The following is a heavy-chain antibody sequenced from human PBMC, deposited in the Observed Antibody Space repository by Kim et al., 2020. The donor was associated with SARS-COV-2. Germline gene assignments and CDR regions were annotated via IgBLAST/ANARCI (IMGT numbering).Heavy chain of an antibody. CDR1: GFTFSSYG. CDR3: AKAGYCSSTRCEGALGEFDY. J-gene: IGHJ4*02. D-gene: IGHD2-2*01. CDR2: ISYDGSNK. V-gene: IGHV3-30*18. Sequence: GGSLRLSCAASGFTFSSYGMHWVRQAPGKGLEWVAVISYDGSNKYYADSVKGRFTISRDNSKNTLYLQMNSLRAEDTAVYYCAKAGYCSSTRCEGALGEFDYWGQGTLVTVSS.